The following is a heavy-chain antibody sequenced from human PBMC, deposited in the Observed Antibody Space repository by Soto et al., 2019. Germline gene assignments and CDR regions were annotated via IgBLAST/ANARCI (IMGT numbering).Heavy chain of an antibody. J-gene: IGHJ6*02. CDR2: INHSGST. CDR1: GGSFSGYY. D-gene: IGHD2-15*01. Sequence: SETLSLTCAVYGGSFSGYYWSWIRQPPGKGLEWIGEINHSGSTNYNPSLKSRVTISVDTSKNQFSLKLNSVAAADTAVYYCARFGRGEYYYYGMDVWGQGTTVS. V-gene: IGHV4-34*01. CDR3: ARFGRGEYYYYGMDV.